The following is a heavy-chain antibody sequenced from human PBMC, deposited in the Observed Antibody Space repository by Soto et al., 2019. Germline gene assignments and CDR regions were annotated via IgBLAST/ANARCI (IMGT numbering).Heavy chain of an antibody. D-gene: IGHD7-27*01. CDR1: GYSFTSYD. CDR2: INPSGGRT. V-gene: IGHV1-46*01. J-gene: IGHJ4*02. CDR3: GGEGVAETGEIEY. Sequence: GASVKVSCKASGYSFTSYDMHWVRQAPGQGLEWMGIINPSGGRTVYALKFQGRVTMTRDTSTSTLYMELSGLRSEDTAVYYRGGEGVAETGEIEYWGQGTLVTVPS.